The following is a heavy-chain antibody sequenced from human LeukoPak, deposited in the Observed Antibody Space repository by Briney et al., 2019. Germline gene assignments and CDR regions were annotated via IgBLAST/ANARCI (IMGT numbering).Heavy chain of an antibody. D-gene: IGHD4-17*01. J-gene: IGHJ4*02. V-gene: IGHV1-2*02. CDR2: INPNGGGT. Sequence: EASVKVSCKSSGYTFTGYYLHWVRQAPGQGLEWMGWINPNGGGTNYEQNFQGRVTMARDTSISTVYMELSSLRSEDTAVYYCARDSADYGDYDYWGQGTLVTVSS. CDR3: ARDSADYGDYDY. CDR1: GYTFTGYY.